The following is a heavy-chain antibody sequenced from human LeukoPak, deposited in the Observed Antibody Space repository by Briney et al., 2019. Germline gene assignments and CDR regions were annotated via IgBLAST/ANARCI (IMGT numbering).Heavy chain of an antibody. D-gene: IGHD3-3*01. V-gene: IGHV3-30*18. CDR3: AKDFTLFGEPYGMDV. Sequence: GRSLRLSCAASGFTFSSYAMHWDRQAPGKGLEWVAVISYDGSNKYYADSVKGRFTISRDNSKNTLYLQMNSLRAEDTAVYYCAKDFTLFGEPYGMDVWGQGTTVTVSS. CDR1: GFTFSSYA. J-gene: IGHJ6*02. CDR2: ISYDGSNK.